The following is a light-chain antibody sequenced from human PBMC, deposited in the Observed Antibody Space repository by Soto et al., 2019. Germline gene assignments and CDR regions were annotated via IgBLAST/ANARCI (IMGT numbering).Light chain of an antibody. CDR2: AAS. CDR3: QQSCRTPLT. CDR1: QSISSY. V-gene: IGKV1-39*01. J-gene: IGKJ4*01. Sequence: DIQMTQSPSSLSASVRDRVTITCRASQSISSYLNWYQQKPGKAPKLLIYAASSLQSGVPSRFSGSGSVTDCPLTISSLQPEDFATYYCQQSCRTPLTFGGGTKVEIK.